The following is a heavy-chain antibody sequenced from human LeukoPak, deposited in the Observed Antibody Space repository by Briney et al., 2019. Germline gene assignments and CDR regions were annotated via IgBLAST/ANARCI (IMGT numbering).Heavy chain of an antibody. J-gene: IGHJ4*02. CDR3: ARDGSTGYSSSWYPDASSN. D-gene: IGHD6-13*01. Sequence: PGGSLRLSCAASGFTFSNYIMHWVRQAPGKGLDWVAVILEDGSNQYYADSVKGRFTISRDNAKNSLYLQMNSLRAEDTAVYYCARDGSTGYSSSWYPDASSNWGQGTLVTVSS. V-gene: IGHV3-30*04. CDR2: ILEDGSNQ. CDR1: GFTFSNYI.